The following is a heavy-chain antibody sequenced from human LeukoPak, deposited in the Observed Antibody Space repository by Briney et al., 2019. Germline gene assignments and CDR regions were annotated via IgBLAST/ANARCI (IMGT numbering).Heavy chain of an antibody. CDR2: ISSNGGST. Sequence: GGSLRLSCAASRFTFSSYAMHWIRQAPGKGLEYVSAISSNGGSTYYANSVKGRFTISRDNSKNTLYLQMGSLIAEDMAVYYCALWAVAGTYYYWGQGTLVTVSS. V-gene: IGHV3-64*01. D-gene: IGHD6-19*01. J-gene: IGHJ4*02. CDR1: RFTFSSYA. CDR3: ALWAVAGTYYY.